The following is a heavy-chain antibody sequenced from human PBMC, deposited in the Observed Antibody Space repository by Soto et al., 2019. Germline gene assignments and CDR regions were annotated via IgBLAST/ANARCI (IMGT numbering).Heavy chain of an antibody. CDR1: GFTFSSYG. CDR2: IWYDGSNK. V-gene: IGHV3-33*01. Sequence: GGSLRLSCAASGFTFSSYGMHWVRQAPGKGLEWVAVIWYDGSNKYYADSVKGRFTISRDNSKNTLYLQMNSLRAEDTAVYYCAREKTMTSMDVWGQGTTVTVSS. D-gene: IGHD3-22*01. CDR3: AREKTMTSMDV. J-gene: IGHJ6*02.